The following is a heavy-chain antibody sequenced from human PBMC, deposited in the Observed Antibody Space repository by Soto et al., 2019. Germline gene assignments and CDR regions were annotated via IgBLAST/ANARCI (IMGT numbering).Heavy chain of an antibody. CDR2: IYYTGST. CDR1: GGSFSSGDYY. D-gene: IGHD6-19*01. J-gene: IGHJ4*02. Sequence: SETLSLTCTVSGGSFSSGDYYWSWIRQPPGKGLEWIGYIYYTGSTYCNPSLKSRVTISVDTSKNQFSLKLSSVTAADTAVYYCARQESSGWYRFDHWGQGTLVTVS. CDR3: ARQESSGWYRFDH. V-gene: IGHV4-30-4*01.